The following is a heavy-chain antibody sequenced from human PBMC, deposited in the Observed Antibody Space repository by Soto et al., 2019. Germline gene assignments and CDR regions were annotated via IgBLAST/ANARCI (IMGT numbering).Heavy chain of an antibody. CDR3: ARDQRAGEYYFDY. D-gene: IGHD3-10*01. Sequence: GGSLRLSCAASGFTFSDYYMSWIRQAPGKGLEWVSYISSSGSTIYYADSVKGRFTISRDNAKNSLYLQMNSLRAEDTAVYYCARDQRAGEYYFDYWGQGTLVTVSS. CDR2: ISSSGSTI. J-gene: IGHJ4*02. V-gene: IGHV3-11*01. CDR1: GFTFSDYY.